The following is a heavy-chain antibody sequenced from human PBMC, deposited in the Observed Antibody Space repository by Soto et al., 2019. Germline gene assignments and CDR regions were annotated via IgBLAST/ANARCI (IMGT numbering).Heavy chain of an antibody. V-gene: IGHV1-18*01. CDR2: ISAYNGNT. Sequence: QVQLVQSGAEVKKPGAPVKVSCKASGYTFTSYGISWVRQVPGQGLEWMGWISAYNGNTNYAQKLQGRVTMTTDTSTSTAYMELRSLRSDDTAVYYCAIFRENYYDSSGYHRYFQHWGQGTLVTVSS. CDR1: GYTFTSYG. J-gene: IGHJ1*01. CDR3: AIFRENYYDSSGYHRYFQH. D-gene: IGHD3-22*01.